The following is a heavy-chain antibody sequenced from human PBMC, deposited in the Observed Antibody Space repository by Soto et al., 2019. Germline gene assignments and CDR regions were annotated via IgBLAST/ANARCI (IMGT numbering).Heavy chain of an antibody. CDR3: ARHFSSNWFYFEF. Sequence: GESLNLSCKGSGYMFTDYWIGWMRQVPGKGLEWMGIIYPGDSDTKYNPSFEGHVTMSADKSISTAYLQWSSLKASDTAIYYCARHFSSNWFYFEFWGPGTLVTVSS. J-gene: IGHJ4*02. V-gene: IGHV5-51*01. D-gene: IGHD1-20*01. CDR1: GYMFTDYW. CDR2: IYPGDSDT.